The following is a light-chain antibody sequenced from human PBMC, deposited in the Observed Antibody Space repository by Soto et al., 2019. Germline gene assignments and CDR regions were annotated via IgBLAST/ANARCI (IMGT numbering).Light chain of an antibody. V-gene: IGLV1-51*01. Sequence: QSVLTQPTSVSAAPGQKVTFSCSGSTSNIGNNFVSWYRQFPGTAPKLLIYANTERPSGIPDRFSASKSGTSATLGITGLQTGDEADYYCGAWDSSLRAYVFGPGTKLTVL. CDR2: ANT. CDR1: TSNIGNNF. CDR3: GAWDSSLRAYV. J-gene: IGLJ1*01.